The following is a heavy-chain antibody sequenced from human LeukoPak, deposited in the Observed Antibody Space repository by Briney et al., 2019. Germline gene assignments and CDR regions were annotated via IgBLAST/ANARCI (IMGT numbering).Heavy chain of an antibody. CDR3: ARVKSRYGSGIHWFDP. CDR1: GGSISSSSYY. J-gene: IGHJ5*02. CDR2: IYYSGST. V-gene: IGHV4-39*07. Sequence: SETLSLTCTVSGGSISSSSYYWGWIRQPPGKGLEWIGSIYYSGSTYHNPSLKSRVTISVDTSKNQFSLKLSSVTAADTAVYYCARVKSRYGSGIHWFDPWGQGTLVTVSS. D-gene: IGHD3-10*01.